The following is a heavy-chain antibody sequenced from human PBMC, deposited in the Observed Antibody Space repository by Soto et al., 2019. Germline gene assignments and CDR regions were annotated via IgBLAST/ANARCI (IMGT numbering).Heavy chain of an antibody. V-gene: IGHV4-39*01. CDR2: IYYSGST. J-gene: IGHJ4*02. CDR1: GGSISSSSYY. CDR3: ARHFISYSSGRYFDY. D-gene: IGHD6-19*01. Sequence: SETLSLTCTVSGGSISSSSYYWGWIRQPPGKGLEWIGSIYYSGSTYYNPSLKSRVTISVDTSKNQFSLKLSSVTAADTAVYYCARHFISYSSGRYFDYWGQGTLVTVSS.